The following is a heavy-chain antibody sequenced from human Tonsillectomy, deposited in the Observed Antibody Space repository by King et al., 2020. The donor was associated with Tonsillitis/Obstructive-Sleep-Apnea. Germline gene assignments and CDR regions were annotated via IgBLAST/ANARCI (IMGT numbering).Heavy chain of an antibody. D-gene: IGHD5-18*01. CDR3: ARLVDTAMDSDFFYGMDV. J-gene: IGHJ6*02. V-gene: IGHV5-10-1*03. CDR1: GYSFSNYW. CDR2: IDPTDSYV. Sequence: VQLVESGAEVKKPGESLRISCQGSGYSFSNYWITWVRQMPGKGLEWMGRIDPTDSYVNSSPSFQGHVSISVDKSINTAYLQWSSLKASDTAIYYCARLVDTAMDSDFFYGMDVWGQGTTVTVSS.